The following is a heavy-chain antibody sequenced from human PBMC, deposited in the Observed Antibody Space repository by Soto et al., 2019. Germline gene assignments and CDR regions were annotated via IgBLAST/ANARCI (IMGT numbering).Heavy chain of an antibody. D-gene: IGHD1-26*01. Sequence: SETLSLTCAVYGESFSGYFWSWIRQPPGKGLEWIGEINHIGGTNYKPSLKSRVTVSLDTPKNQLSLKLSSMTAADTAVYYCARGRRYRGVYAYWGQGSLVTVSS. J-gene: IGHJ4*02. CDR2: INHIGGT. CDR3: ARGRRYRGVYAY. CDR1: GESFSGYF. V-gene: IGHV4-34*01.